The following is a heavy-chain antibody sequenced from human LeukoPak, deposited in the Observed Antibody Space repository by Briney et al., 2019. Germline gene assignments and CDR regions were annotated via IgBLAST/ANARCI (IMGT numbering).Heavy chain of an antibody. CDR2: IYYSGSP. J-gene: IGHJ4*02. V-gene: IGHV4-31*03. Sequence: SQTLSLTCTVSGGSISSGVYYWSWIRHHPGKGLEWIGYIYYSGSPYYTPSLKSRVTISVDTSKNQFSLKLSSVTAADTAVYYCARGDYYDRKFDYWGQGTLVTVSS. CDR3: ARGDYYDRKFDY. D-gene: IGHD3-22*01. CDR1: GGSISSGVYY.